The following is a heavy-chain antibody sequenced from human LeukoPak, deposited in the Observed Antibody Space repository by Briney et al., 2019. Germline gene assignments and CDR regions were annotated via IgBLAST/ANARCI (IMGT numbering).Heavy chain of an antibody. CDR3: ARDLTRYFDY. Sequence: PGGSLRLPCAASGFTFSSYAMHWVRQAPGKGLEWVAVISYDGSNKYYADSVKGRFTISRDNSKNTLYLQMNSLRAEDTAVYYCARDLTRYFDYWGQGTLVTVSS. D-gene: IGHD1-1*01. J-gene: IGHJ4*02. V-gene: IGHV3-30*04. CDR2: ISYDGSNK. CDR1: GFTFSSYA.